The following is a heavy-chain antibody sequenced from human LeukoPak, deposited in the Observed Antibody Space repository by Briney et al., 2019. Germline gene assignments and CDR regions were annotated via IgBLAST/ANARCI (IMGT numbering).Heavy chain of an antibody. Sequence: SETLSLTCTVSGGSISSYYWSWIRQPPGKGLEWIGYIYYSGSTNYNPSLKSRVTISADTSKNQFSLKLSSVTAADTAVYYCARSDRVTYYYDSSGYYPIDYWGQGTLVTVSS. CDR3: ARSDRVTYYYDSSGYYPIDY. CDR1: GGSISSYY. J-gene: IGHJ4*02. CDR2: IYYSGST. V-gene: IGHV4-59*08. D-gene: IGHD3-22*01.